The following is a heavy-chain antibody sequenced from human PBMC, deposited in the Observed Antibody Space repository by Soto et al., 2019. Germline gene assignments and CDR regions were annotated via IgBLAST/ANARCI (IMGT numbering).Heavy chain of an antibody. J-gene: IGHJ5*02. V-gene: IGHV3-23*01. CDR2: ISDSGGRT. Sequence: GGSLRLSCAASGFTFSSSAMHWVRQAPGKGLEWVSIISDSGGRTYYADSVRGRFTISRDNSKNTLYLQMNSLRAEDTAVYYCAKSLNINWKNWFDPWGQGTLVTVSS. CDR3: AKSLNINWKNWFDP. D-gene: IGHD1-1*01. CDR1: GFTFSSSA.